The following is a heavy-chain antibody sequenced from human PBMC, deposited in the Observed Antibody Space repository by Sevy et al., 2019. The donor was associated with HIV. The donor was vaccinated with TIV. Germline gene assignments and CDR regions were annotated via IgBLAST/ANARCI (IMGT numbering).Heavy chain of an antibody. V-gene: IGHV1-24*01. Sequence: VSVKVSCKVYGHTLNRLGIHWVRQAPGKGLEWMGSFDPEDGETFQAQKFQGRVTMTDDTSTDTAYMELSSLRAEDTAVYYCAATKDYYENSGSRFDYWGQGTLVTVSS. J-gene: IGHJ4*02. CDR2: FDPEDGET. CDR3: AATKDYYENSGSRFDY. CDR1: GHTLNRLG. D-gene: IGHD3-22*01.